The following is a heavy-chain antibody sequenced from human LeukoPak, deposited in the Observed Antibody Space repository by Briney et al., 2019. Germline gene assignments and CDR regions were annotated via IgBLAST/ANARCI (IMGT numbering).Heavy chain of an antibody. D-gene: IGHD6-6*01. Sequence: ASVKVSCKASGGTFSSYAISWVRQAPGQGLEWMGRIIPILGIANYAQKFQGRVTITADKSTSTAYMELSSLRSEDTAVYYCASLPSSIAALDVWGRGTTVTVSS. J-gene: IGHJ6*02. CDR3: ASLPSSIAALDV. CDR1: GGTFSSYA. CDR2: IIPILGIA. V-gene: IGHV1-69*04.